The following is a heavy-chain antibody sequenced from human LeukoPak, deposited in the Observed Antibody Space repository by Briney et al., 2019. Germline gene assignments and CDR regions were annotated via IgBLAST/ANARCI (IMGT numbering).Heavy chain of an antibody. Sequence: SETLSLTCTVSGGSISSYYWSWIRQPPGKGLEWIGYIYYSGSTNYNPSLKSRVTISVDTSKNQFSLKLSSVTAADMAVYYCARGSYGDYPFDYWGQGTLVTVSS. CDR3: ARGSYGDYPFDY. CDR1: GGSISSYY. D-gene: IGHD4-17*01. V-gene: IGHV4-59*01. CDR2: IYYSGST. J-gene: IGHJ4*02.